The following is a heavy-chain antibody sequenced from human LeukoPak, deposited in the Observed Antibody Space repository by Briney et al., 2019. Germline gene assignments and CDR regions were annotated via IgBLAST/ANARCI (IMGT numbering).Heavy chain of an antibody. D-gene: IGHD6-13*01. J-gene: IGHJ4*02. CDR3: AKPDTPSESIAAAGCFDY. CDR2: ISWNSGSI. V-gene: IGHV3-9*01. CDR1: GFTFDDYA. Sequence: GRSLRLSCAASGFTFDDYAMHWVRQAPGKGLEWVSGISWNSGSIGYADSVKGRFTISRDNAKNSLYLQMNSLRAEDTASYYCAKPDTPSESIAAAGCFDYWGQGTLVTVSS.